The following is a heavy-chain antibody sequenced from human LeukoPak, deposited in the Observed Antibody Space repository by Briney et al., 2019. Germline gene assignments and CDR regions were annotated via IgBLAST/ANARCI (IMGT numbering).Heavy chain of an antibody. J-gene: IGHJ5*02. V-gene: IGHV4-39*07. Sequence: SETLSLTCTVSGGSISSSSYYWGWIRQPPGKGLEWIGSIYYSGSTNYNPSLRSRVTISVDTSKNQFSLKLSSVTAADTAVYYCARRDRYCSGGSCYGVFDPWGQGTLVTVSS. D-gene: IGHD2-15*01. CDR1: GGSISSSSYY. CDR3: ARRDRYCSGGSCYGVFDP. CDR2: IYYSGST.